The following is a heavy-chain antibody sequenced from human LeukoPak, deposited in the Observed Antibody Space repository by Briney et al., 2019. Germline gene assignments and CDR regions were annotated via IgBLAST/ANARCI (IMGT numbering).Heavy chain of an antibody. Sequence: PSETLSLTRVASGGSFSGYYWTWLRQPPGKGLEWIGEINHNGKTSHNPSLKSRVTISVDTSMNQFTLELISATVADTALYFCARGRYWGSFPLDMWGQGTTVIVSS. J-gene: IGHJ3*02. D-gene: IGHD7-27*01. V-gene: IGHV4-34*01. CDR2: INHNGKT. CDR1: GGSFSGYY. CDR3: ARGRYWGSFPLDM.